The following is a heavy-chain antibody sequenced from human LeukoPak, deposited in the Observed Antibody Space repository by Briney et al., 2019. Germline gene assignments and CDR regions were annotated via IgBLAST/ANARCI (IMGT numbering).Heavy chain of an antibody. J-gene: IGHJ4*02. CDR1: GFTFSSYA. CDR2: IGAGGTFT. Sequence: QTGGSLRLSCTASGFTFSSYAMNWVRQAPGKGLEWVSGIGAGGTFTYYADSVKGRFTISRDNSRNTLYLQMNSLRADDTAVYYCAKDLDHTTYGYYFDYWGQGTLVTVSS. V-gene: IGHV3-23*01. CDR3: AKDLDHTTYGYYFDY. D-gene: IGHD4-17*01.